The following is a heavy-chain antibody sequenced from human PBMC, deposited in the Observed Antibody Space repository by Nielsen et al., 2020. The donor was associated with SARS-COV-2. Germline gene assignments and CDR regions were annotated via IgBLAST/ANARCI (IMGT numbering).Heavy chain of an antibody. J-gene: IGHJ3*02. D-gene: IGHD3-16*01. CDR3: ATRLTFGGVSDAFDI. V-gene: IGHV1-8*01. CDR1: GYTFTSYD. CDR2: MNPNSGNT. Sequence: ASVKVSCKASGYTFTSYDINWVRQATGQGLEWMGWMNPNSGNTGYAQKFQGRVTMTRDTSISTAYMELSRLRSDDTAVYYCATRLTFGGVSDAFDIWGQGTMVTVSS.